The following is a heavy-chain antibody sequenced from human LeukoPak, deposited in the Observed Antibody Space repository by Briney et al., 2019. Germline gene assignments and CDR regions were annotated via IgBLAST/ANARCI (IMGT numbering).Heavy chain of an antibody. J-gene: IGHJ6*03. D-gene: IGHD3-3*01. CDR2: IKQDGSEK. CDR3: AKNDFWSGYPYYYYYMDV. V-gene: IGHV3-7*01. Sequence: PGGSLRLSCAASGFTFSSYWMSWVRQAPGKGLDWVANIKQDGSEKYYVDSVKGRFAISRDNAKNSLYLQMNSLRAEDTAVYYCAKNDFWSGYPYYYYYMDVWGKGTTVTVSS. CDR1: GFTFSSYW.